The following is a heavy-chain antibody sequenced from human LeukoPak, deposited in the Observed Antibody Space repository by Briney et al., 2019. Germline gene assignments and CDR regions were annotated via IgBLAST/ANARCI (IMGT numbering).Heavy chain of an antibody. D-gene: IGHD3-9*01. CDR1: GITFSGRW. CDR2: INPAGSVE. CDR3: ARDLEEYYDILTGPPILGY. V-gene: IGHV3-7*01. J-gene: IGHJ4*02. Sequence: GGSLRLSCAASGITFSGRWMSWVRQAPGKGLEWVANINPAGSVEKYVDSVKGRFTISRDNSKNTLYLQMNSLRAEDTAVYYCARDLEEYYDILTGPPILGYWGQGTLVTVSS.